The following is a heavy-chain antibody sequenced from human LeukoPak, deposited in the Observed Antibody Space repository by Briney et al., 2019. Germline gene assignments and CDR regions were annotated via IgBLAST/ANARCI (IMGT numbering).Heavy chain of an antibody. J-gene: IGHJ4*02. CDR2: ISGSGGRT. Sequence: GGSLRLSCAASGFTFSTYAMSWVRQAPGKGLEWVSVISGSGGRTHYADSVKGRFTISRDNSKNTLYLQMNSLRAEDTAVYYCAKVIDYGDYYDYWGQGTLVTVSS. CDR1: GFTFSTYA. CDR3: AKVIDYGDYYDY. V-gene: IGHV3-23*01. D-gene: IGHD4-17*01.